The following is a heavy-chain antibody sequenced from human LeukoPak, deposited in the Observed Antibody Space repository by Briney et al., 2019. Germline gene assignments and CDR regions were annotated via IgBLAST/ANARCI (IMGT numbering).Heavy chain of an antibody. CDR1: GSTFSDYY. V-gene: IGHV3-11*06. CDR2: ISSSSSYT. D-gene: IGHD5-18*01. J-gene: IGHJ4*02. Sequence: KPGGSLRLSCAAPGSTFSDYYMSSIRQAPGKGLEWVSYISSSSSYTNYADSVKGRFTISRDTAKHSLYLQMNSLRAEDTAVYYCARDRIGGYSYGYFDYWGQGTLVTVSS. CDR3: ARDRIGGYSYGYFDY.